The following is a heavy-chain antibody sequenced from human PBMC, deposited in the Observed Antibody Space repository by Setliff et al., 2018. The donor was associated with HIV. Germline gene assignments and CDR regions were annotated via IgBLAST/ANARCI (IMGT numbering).Heavy chain of an antibody. CDR2: INHSGST. Sequence: SETLSLTCAVYGGSFSGYYWSWIRQPPGKGLEWSGEINHSGSTNYNPSLQSRVTISVDTSKNQFSLKLSSVTAADTAVYYCARGRSGWYSGYYYYYMDVWGKGTTVTVSS. J-gene: IGHJ6*03. CDR3: ARGRSGWYSGYYYYYMDV. V-gene: IGHV4-34*01. CDR1: GGSFSGYY. D-gene: IGHD6-19*01.